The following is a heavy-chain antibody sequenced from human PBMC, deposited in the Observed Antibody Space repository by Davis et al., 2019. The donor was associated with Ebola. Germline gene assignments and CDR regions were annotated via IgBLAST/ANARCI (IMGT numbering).Heavy chain of an antibody. CDR1: GGSFSGYY. V-gene: IGHV4-34*01. Sequence: MPSETLSLTCAVSGGSFSGYYWSWIRQPPGQGLEWIVEINHSGSTNYNPSLKSRVTISVDTSKNQFSLKLSSVTAADTAVYYCARVGMEPRGYTYHYTEAFDIWGQGTLVTVSS. J-gene: IGHJ3*02. CDR2: INHSGST. D-gene: IGHD5-18*01. CDR3: ARVGMEPRGYTYHYTEAFDI.